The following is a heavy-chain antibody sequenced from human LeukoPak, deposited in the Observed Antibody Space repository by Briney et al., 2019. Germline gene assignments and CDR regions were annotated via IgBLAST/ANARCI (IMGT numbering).Heavy chain of an antibody. CDR1: GFTFSSYG. V-gene: IGHV3-30*18. CDR3: AKEAPGDYDY. D-gene: IGHD4-17*01. J-gene: IGHJ4*02. Sequence: GGSLRLSCAASGFTFSSYGMHWVRQAPGKGLEWVAVISYDGSNKYYADSVKGRFTISRDNSKNTLYLQMNSLRAEDTAVYYCAKEAPGDYDYWGQGTLVTVSS. CDR2: ISYDGSNK.